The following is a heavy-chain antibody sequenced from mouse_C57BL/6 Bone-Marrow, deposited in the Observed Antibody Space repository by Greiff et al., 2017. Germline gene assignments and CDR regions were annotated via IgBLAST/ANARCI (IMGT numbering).Heavy chain of an antibody. Sequence: VQLQQSGPELVKPGASVKISCKASGYAFSSSWMNWVKQRPGKGLEWIGRIYPGDGDTNYNGKFKGKATLTADKSSSTAYMQLSSLTSEDSAVYFCARSYDYLFAYWGQGTLVTVSA. CDR1: GYAFSSSW. D-gene: IGHD2-4*01. CDR2: IYPGDGDT. V-gene: IGHV1-82*01. J-gene: IGHJ3*01. CDR3: ARSYDYLFAY.